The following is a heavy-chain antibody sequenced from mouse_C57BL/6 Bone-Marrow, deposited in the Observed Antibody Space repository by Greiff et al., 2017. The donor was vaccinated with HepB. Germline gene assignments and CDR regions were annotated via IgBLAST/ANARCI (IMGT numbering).Heavy chain of an antibody. CDR2: IFPGSGST. CDR3: ATYYGSSYGYFDV. J-gene: IGHJ1*03. D-gene: IGHD1-1*01. Sequence: VQLQQSGPELMRPGASVKISCKAPGYTFTSHWMQWVRQRPGQGLEWIGEIFPGSGSTYYNEKFKGKATLTVDTSSSTAYMQLSSLTSEDSAVYFCATYYGSSYGYFDVWGTGTTVTVSS. V-gene: IGHV1-56*01. CDR1: GYTFTSHW.